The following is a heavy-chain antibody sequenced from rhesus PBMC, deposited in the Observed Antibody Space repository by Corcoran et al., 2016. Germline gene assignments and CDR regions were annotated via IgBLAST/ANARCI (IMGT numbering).Heavy chain of an antibody. CDR2: FFGSMWST. J-gene: IGHJ4*01. D-gene: IGHD6-31*01. CDR1: GGSISGGYG. Sequence: QLQLQESGPGLVKPSETLSLTCAVSGGSISGGYGWRWIRQPPGKGLEWIGHFFGSMWSTYYNPSLKSRVTLSTDTSKNQFSLKLSSVTAADTAVYYCARESSSGHYFDYWGQGVLVTVSS. CDR3: ARESSSGHYFDY. V-gene: IGHV4S7*01.